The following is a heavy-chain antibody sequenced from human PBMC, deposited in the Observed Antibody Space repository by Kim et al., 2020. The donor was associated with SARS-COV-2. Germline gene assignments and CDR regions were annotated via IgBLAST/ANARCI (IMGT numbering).Heavy chain of an antibody. Sequence: ASVKVSCKASGYTFTSYGISWVRQAPGQGLEWMGWISAYNGNTNYAQKLQGRVTMTTDTSTSTAYIELRSLRSDDTAVYYCARDCSGGSCYHWFDPWGQGTLVTVSS. V-gene: IGHV1-18*04. CDR3: ARDCSGGSCYHWFDP. J-gene: IGHJ5*02. D-gene: IGHD2-15*01. CDR1: GYTFTSYG. CDR2: ISAYNGNT.